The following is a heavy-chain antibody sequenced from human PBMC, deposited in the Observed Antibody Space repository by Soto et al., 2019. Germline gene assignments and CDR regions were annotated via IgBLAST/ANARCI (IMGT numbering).Heavy chain of an antibody. CDR2: IYYSGST. Sequence: SETLSLTCTVSGGSISSGGYYWSWIRQHPGKGLEWIGYIYYSGSTYYNPSLKSRVTISVDTSKNQFSLKLSSVTAADTAVYYCASVNYDSSGYYLVTDYWGQGTLVTVSS. D-gene: IGHD3-22*01. V-gene: IGHV4-31*03. CDR3: ASVNYDSSGYYLVTDY. CDR1: GGSISSGGYY. J-gene: IGHJ4*02.